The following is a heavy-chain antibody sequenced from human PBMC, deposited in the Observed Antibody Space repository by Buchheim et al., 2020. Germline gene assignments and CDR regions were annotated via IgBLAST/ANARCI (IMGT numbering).Heavy chain of an antibody. J-gene: IGHJ5*02. CDR3: AGGLGWYDILTGYYGGWFDP. D-gene: IGHD3-9*01. Sequence: QVQLVQSGAEVKKPGASVKVSCKASGYTFTSYDINWVRQATGQGLEWMGWMNPNSGNTGYAQKFQGRVTMTRTTSINTAYMELSSLRSEDTAVYYCAGGLGWYDILTGYYGGWFDPWGQGTL. CDR1: GYTFTSYD. V-gene: IGHV1-8*01. CDR2: MNPNSGNT.